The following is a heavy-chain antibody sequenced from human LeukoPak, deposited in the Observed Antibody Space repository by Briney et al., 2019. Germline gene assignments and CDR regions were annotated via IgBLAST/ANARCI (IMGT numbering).Heavy chain of an antibody. V-gene: IGHV3-30*02. J-gene: IGHJ4*02. CDR2: IRYDGSNK. CDR3: AKDEEQDSSSWFYFDY. CDR1: GFTFSSYG. Sequence: PGGSLRLSCAASGFTFSSYGMHWVRQAPGKGLEWVAFIRYDGSNKYYADSVKGRFTISRDNSKNTLYLQMNSLRAEDTAVYYCAKDEEQDSSSWFYFDYWGQGTLVTVSS. D-gene: IGHD6-13*01.